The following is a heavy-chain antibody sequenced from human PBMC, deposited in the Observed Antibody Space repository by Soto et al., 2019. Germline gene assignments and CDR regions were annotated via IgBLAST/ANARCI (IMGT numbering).Heavy chain of an antibody. J-gene: IGHJ4*02. D-gene: IGHD2-8*01. CDR3: VSWVSPHFDY. CDR1: EVTFRNHA. Sequence: EVQLWESGGGLVQPGGSLRLSCAVSEVTFRNHAMSWVRQAPGKGLEWVSTIAPIGYSTHYAGSVEGRFTISRDDSKITLDLQMNSLRADDTAVYYCVSWVSPHFDYWGQGTLVSVSS. CDR2: IAPIGYST. V-gene: IGHV3-23*01.